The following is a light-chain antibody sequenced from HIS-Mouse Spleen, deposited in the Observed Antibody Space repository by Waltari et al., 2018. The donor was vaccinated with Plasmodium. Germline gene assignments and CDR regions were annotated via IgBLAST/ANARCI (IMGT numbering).Light chain of an antibody. CDR3: QQYYSTPWT. V-gene: IGKV4-1*01. CDR1: QSVLYSSNNKNY. Sequence: DIVMTQSPASLAVSLGARATINCKPSQSVLYSSNNKNYLAWYQQKPGQPPNLLIYWASTRESGVPDRFSGSGSGTDFTLTISSLQAEDVAVYYCQQYYSTPWTFGQGTKVEIK. CDR2: WAS. J-gene: IGKJ1*01.